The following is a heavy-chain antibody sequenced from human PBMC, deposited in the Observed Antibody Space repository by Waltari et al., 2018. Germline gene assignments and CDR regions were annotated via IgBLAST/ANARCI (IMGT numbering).Heavy chain of an antibody. J-gene: IGHJ4*02. CDR2: ILYDGTKE. Sequence: VQLVESGGGVVQPGTSLRLSCAASGFTFSSYRMHWVRQGPGKGLEWVAFILYDGTKEYYADSVKGRFTISRENSKNTVSLQMDSLRSEDTAVYFCAKDKWGYSSSAAFDSWGQGTLVTVSS. D-gene: IGHD6-6*01. V-gene: IGHV3-30*18. CDR3: AKDKWGYSSSAAFDS. CDR1: GFTFSSYR.